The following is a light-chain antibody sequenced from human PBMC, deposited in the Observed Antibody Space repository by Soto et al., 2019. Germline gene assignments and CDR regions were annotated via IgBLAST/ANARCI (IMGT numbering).Light chain of an antibody. CDR3: QQYNGYSRT. Sequence: DIQMPQSPSTLSASVGARAPITCRASQSISSWLAWYQQKPGKAPKLLISDVSSLERGVPSRFSGSGSGTEFTLTISSMQPDDFATFYCQQYNGYSRTFGQGTKVDIK. V-gene: IGKV1-5*01. J-gene: IGKJ1*01. CDR2: DVS. CDR1: QSISSW.